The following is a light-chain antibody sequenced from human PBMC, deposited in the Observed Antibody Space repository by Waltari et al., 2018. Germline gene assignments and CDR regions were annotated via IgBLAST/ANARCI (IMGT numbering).Light chain of an antibody. V-gene: IGLV3-21*04. J-gene: IGLJ2*01. CDR2: YDS. CDR1: KIGSKR. Sequence: SYVLTPPPPVSVAPGKKARITWGGNKIGSKRAHWYQQKPGQAPVLVIYYDSDRPSGIPERFSGSNSGNTATLTISRVEAGDEADYYCQVWDSSSDHVVFGGGTKLTVL. CDR3: QVWDSSSDHVV.